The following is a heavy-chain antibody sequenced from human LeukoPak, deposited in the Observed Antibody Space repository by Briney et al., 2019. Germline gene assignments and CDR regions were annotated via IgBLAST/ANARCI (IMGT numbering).Heavy chain of an antibody. CDR1: GSSPNNYA. CDR3: AKAGQRSYAEAFDS. J-gene: IGHJ4*02. D-gene: IGHD3-16*01. V-gene: IGHV3-33*06. Sequence: GKSLRLSCAASGSSPNNYAMHWVRQAPGKGLEWVAVIWHDGLNKFYADFLKGRFTISRDFSKDTVYLQMSGLTVEDTAVDYCAKAGQRSYAEAFDSWGQGTLVTVSS. CDR2: IWHDGLNK.